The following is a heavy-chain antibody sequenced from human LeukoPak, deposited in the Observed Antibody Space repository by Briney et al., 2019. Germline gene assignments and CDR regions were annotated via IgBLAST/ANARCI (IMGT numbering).Heavy chain of an antibody. CDR2: IKQDGSEK. CDR3: AREGYSGYDRRWFDP. J-gene: IGHJ5*02. D-gene: IGHD5-12*01. V-gene: IGHV3-7*01. CDR1: GFTFSSYW. Sequence: GGSLRLSCAASGFTFSSYWMSWVRQAPGKGLEWVANIKQDGSEKYYVDSVKGRFTISRDNAKNSLYLQMNSLRAEDTAVYYCAREGYSGYDRRWFDPWGQGTLVTVSS.